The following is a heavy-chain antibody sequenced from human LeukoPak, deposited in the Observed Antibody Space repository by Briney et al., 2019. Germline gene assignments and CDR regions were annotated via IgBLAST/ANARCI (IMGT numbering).Heavy chain of an antibody. J-gene: IGHJ3*02. Sequence: ASVKVSFKASGYTFTSYGISWVRQAPGQGVEWMGWISAYNGNTNYAQKLQGRVTMTTDTSTSTAYMELRSLRSDDTAVYYCARHPAGLNAFDIWGQGTMVTVSS. CDR3: ARHPAGLNAFDI. CDR2: ISAYNGNT. CDR1: GYTFTSYG. D-gene: IGHD2-8*01. V-gene: IGHV1-18*01.